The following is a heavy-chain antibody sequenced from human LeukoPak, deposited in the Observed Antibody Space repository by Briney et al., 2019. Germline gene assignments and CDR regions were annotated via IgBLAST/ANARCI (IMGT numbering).Heavy chain of an antibody. V-gene: IGHV4-34*01. CDR3: ASGGSSDPQEVFDP. D-gene: IGHD5-18*01. J-gene: IGHJ5*02. CDR1: GGSFSGYY. Sequence: PSETLSLTCAVYGGSFSGYYWSWIRQPPGKGLEWIGEINRSGTTKYNPSLKSRVTISVDTSKNQFSLKLSSVTAADTAVYYCASGGSSDPQEVFDPWGQGTLVTVSS. CDR2: INRSGTT.